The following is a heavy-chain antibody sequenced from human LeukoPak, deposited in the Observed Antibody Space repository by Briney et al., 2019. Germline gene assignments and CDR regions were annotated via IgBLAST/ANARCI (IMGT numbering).Heavy chain of an antibody. CDR2: ISHSGAT. Sequence: SETLSLTCTVSGRSISTTNFYWGWIRQPPGKGLEWIGSISHSGATYYNPSLKSRLTVSADTSKKEVSLRLNSVTAADTAVYYCASLPRYDFWAWGQGNLVIVSS. V-gene: IGHV4-39*01. CDR3: ASLPRYDFWA. CDR1: GRSISTTNFY. J-gene: IGHJ5*02. D-gene: IGHD3-3*01.